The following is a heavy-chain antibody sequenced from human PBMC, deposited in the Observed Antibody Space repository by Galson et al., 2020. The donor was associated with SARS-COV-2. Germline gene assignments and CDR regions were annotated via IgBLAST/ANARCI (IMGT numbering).Heavy chain of an antibody. V-gene: IGHV3-15*01. Sequence: GESLKISCAASGFTFSNAWMSWVRQAPGKGLEWVGRIKSKTDGGTTDYAAPVKGRFTISRDDSKNTLYLQMNSLKTEDTAVYYCTTEPRATIFGVGIITSDYWGQGTLVTVSS. CDR3: TTEPRATIFGVGIITSDY. J-gene: IGHJ4*02. CDR1: GFTFSNAW. D-gene: IGHD3-3*01. CDR2: IKSKTDGGTT.